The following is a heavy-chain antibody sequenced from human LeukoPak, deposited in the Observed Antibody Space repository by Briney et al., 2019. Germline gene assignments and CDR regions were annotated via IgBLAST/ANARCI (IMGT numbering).Heavy chain of an antibody. D-gene: IGHD5-18*01. CDR3: ARGRVWGYSYRYYMDV. CDR2: INHSGST. Sequence: PSETLSLTCTVSGGSISTSNYYWRWIRQPPGKGLEWLGEINHSGSTNYNPSLKSRVTISVDTSKNQFSLKLSSVTAADTAVYYCARGRVWGYSYRYYMDVWGKGTTVTVSS. CDR1: GGSISTSNYY. J-gene: IGHJ6*03. V-gene: IGHV4-39*07.